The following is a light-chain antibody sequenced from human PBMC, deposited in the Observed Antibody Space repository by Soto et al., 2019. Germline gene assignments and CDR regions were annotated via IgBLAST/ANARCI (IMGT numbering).Light chain of an antibody. J-gene: IGLJ1*01. CDR2: DVS. CDR3: CSYTTSSTYV. Sequence: ALTQPASVSGSPGQSITISCTGTSSDVGAYNYVSWFQQHPGKAPKLMIYDVSNRPSGVSNRFSGSKSGNTASLTISGLQAEDEADYYCCSYTTSSTYVFGIGTKLTVL. CDR1: SSDVGAYNY. V-gene: IGLV2-14*01.